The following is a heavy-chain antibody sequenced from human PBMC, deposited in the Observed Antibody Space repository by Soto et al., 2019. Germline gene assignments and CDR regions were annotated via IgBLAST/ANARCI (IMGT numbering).Heavy chain of an antibody. D-gene: IGHD3-16*02. CDR3: AHNDYVWGSYRSPWFDP. Sequence: SGPTLVNPTQTLTLTCTFSGFSLSTSGGGVVCIRQPPGKALEWLALIYWNDDKRYSPSLKSRLTITKDTSKNQVVLTMTNMDPVDTATYSCAHNDYVWGSYRSPWFDPWGQGTLVTVSS. V-gene: IGHV2-5*01. CDR2: IYWNDDK. J-gene: IGHJ5*02. CDR1: GFSLSTSGGG.